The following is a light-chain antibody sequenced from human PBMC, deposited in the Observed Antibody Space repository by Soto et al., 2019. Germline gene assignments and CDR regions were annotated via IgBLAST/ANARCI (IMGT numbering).Light chain of an antibody. CDR1: QSVSSSY. CDR2: GAS. Sequence: EIVLTQSPGTLSLSPGERATLSCRASQSVSSSYLAWYQQRPGQAPRLLIYGASNRATGIPDRFSGSGSGTDFTLTISRLEPEDFAVYYCQHYNSYSEAFGQGTKVDIK. J-gene: IGKJ1*01. V-gene: IGKV3-20*01. CDR3: QHYNSYSEA.